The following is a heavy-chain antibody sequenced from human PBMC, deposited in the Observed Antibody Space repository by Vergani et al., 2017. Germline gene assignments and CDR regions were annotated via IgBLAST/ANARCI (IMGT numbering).Heavy chain of an antibody. D-gene: IGHD5-12*01. CDR1: GFTFSSYA. CDR2: ISGSGGST. CDR3: ARRSGYDSGGGFYYYYYYMDV. J-gene: IGHJ6*03. V-gene: IGHV3-23*01. Sequence: EVQLLESGGGLVQPGGSLRLSCAASGFTFSSYAMSWVRQAPGKGLEWVSAISGSGGSTYYADSVKGRFTISRDNSKNTLYLQMNSLRAEDTAVYYCARRSGYDSGGGFYYYYYYMDVWGKGTTVTVSS.